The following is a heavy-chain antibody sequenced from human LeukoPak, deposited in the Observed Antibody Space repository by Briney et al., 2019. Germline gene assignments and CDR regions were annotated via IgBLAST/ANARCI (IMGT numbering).Heavy chain of an antibody. CDR3: ARHGPRYSSSWIVY. V-gene: IGHV4-39*01. CDR1: GGSISSSSYY. Sequence: PSETLSLTCTVSGGSISSSSYYWGWIRQPPGKGLEWIGGIYYSGSTYYNPSLKSRVTISVDTSKNQFSLKLSSVTAADTAVYYCARHGPRYSSSWIVYWGQGTLVTVSS. CDR2: IYYSGST. D-gene: IGHD6-13*01. J-gene: IGHJ4*02.